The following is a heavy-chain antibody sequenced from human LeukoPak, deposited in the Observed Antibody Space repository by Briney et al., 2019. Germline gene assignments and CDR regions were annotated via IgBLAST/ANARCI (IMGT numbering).Heavy chain of an antibody. CDR1: GGSISSGGYY. V-gene: IGHV4-31*03. D-gene: IGHD3-22*01. CDR2: IYYSGST. CDR3: AREVLVPYYYDSSGSKYYFDY. J-gene: IGHJ4*02. Sequence: SETLSLTCIVSGGSISSGGYYWSWIRQHPGKGLEWIGYIYYSGSTYYNPSLKSRVTISVDTSKNQFSLKLSSVTAADTAVYYCAREVLVPYYYDSSGSKYYFDYWGQGTLVTVSS.